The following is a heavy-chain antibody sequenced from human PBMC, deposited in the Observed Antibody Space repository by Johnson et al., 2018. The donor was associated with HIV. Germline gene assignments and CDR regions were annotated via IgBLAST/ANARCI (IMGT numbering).Heavy chain of an antibody. D-gene: IGHD5-12*01. J-gene: IGHJ3*02. V-gene: IGHV3-30*02. Sequence: QVQLVESGGGVVQPGRSLRLSCAASGFTFSSYGMHWVRQAPGTGLEWVAFIRDDGSNKYYADSVKGRFTITRDNSKNTVYLHMNSLRPEDTAVYYCARASNSGYDQAFDIWGQGTMVTVSS. CDR3: ARASNSGYDQAFDI. CDR1: GFTFSSYG. CDR2: IRDDGSNK.